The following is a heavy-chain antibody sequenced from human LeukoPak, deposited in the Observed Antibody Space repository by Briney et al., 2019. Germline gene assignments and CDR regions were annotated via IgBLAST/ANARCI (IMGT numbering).Heavy chain of an antibody. Sequence: SETLSLTCADSGGSISSSNWWSWVRQPPGKGLEWIGEIYHSGSTNYNPSLKSRVTISVDTSKNQFSLKLSSVTAADTAVYYCARSVVLMVYARKGVWFDPWGQGTLVTVSS. CDR1: GGSISSSNW. CDR2: IYHSGST. D-gene: IGHD2-8*01. J-gene: IGHJ5*02. CDR3: ARSVVLMVYARKGVWFDP. V-gene: IGHV4-4*02.